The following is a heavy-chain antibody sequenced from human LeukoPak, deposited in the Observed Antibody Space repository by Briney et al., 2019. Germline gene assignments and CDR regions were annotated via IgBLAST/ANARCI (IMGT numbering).Heavy chain of an antibody. Sequence: SETLSLTCAVYGGSFSGYYWSWIRQPPGKGLEWIGEINHSRSTNYNPSLKSRVTISVDTSKNQFSLRLSSVTAADTAVYYCASGLPVAAYYYYYGMDVWGKGTTVTVSS. D-gene: IGHD6-19*01. CDR2: INHSRST. J-gene: IGHJ6*04. CDR3: ASGLPVAAYYYYYGMDV. V-gene: IGHV4-34*01. CDR1: GGSFSGYY.